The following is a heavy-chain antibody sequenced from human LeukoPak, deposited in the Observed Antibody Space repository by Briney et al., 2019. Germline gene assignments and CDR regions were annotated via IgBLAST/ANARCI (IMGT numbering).Heavy chain of an antibody. Sequence: ASVKVSCKASGYTFTGYYMHWVRQAPGQGLEWTGWINPNSGGTNYAQKFQGWVTMTRDTSISTAYMELSRLRSDDTAVYYCASLLAAGTETGAFDIWGQGTMVTVSS. CDR2: INPNSGGT. V-gene: IGHV1-2*04. D-gene: IGHD6-13*01. J-gene: IGHJ3*02. CDR3: ASLLAAGTETGAFDI. CDR1: GYTFTGYY.